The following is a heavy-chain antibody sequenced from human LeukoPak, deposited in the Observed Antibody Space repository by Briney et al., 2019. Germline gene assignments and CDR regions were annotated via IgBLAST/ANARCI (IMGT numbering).Heavy chain of an antibody. CDR1: GFTFSSYG. CDR2: IWYDGSNK. CDR3: ARASRYYDTRGYPNDYIDY. J-gene: IGHJ4*02. D-gene: IGHD3-22*01. Sequence: GGSLRLSCAASGFTFSSYGMHWVRQPPGKGLEWAAVIWYDGSNKYYADSVKGRFTISRDNSENTVSLQMNSLRAEDTAVYYCARASRYYDTRGYPNDYIDYWGQGTLVTVSS. V-gene: IGHV3-30*19.